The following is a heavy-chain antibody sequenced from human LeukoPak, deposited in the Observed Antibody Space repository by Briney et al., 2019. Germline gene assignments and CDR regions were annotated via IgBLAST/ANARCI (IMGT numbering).Heavy chain of an antibody. D-gene: IGHD5-18*01. CDR3: AKAALYHEVDTAMPFR. CDR2: VSGSGGST. CDR1: GFTFSSYA. Sequence: GGSLRLSCAASGFTFSSYAMSWVRQAPGNGLDWVSAVSGSGGSTYYADSVKGRFTISRDNSKNTLYLQMNSLRAEDTAVYYCAKAALYHEVDTAMPFRWGQGTLVTVSS. J-gene: IGHJ4*02. V-gene: IGHV3-23*01.